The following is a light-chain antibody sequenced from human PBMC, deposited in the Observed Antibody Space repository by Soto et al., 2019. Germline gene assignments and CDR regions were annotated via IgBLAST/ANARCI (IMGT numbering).Light chain of an antibody. J-gene: IGKJ1*01. CDR3: QQCYSWPPT. V-gene: IGKV3-15*01. CDR2: GAS. Sequence: EIVMTQSPATLSVSPGERATLSCRASQSVSSNLAWYQQKPGQAPRRLIYGASTRATGVSTNFSGSGSGTEFTLTISSRESEDFAVYYCQQCYSWPPTFGQGTKV. CDR1: QSVSSN.